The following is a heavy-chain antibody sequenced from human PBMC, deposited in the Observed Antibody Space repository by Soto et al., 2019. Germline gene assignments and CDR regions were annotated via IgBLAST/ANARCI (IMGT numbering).Heavy chain of an antibody. Sequence: PSETLSLTCTVSGGSITSSNYYWGWIRQPPGKGLEWIGSMYYSGSTYYNPSLKSRVTISVDTSKNQFSLRLNSVTAADTAVYYCARHGAGYCSSTSCYPPQGWFDPWGQGTLVTVS. J-gene: IGHJ5*02. V-gene: IGHV4-39*01. D-gene: IGHD2-2*01. CDR1: GGSITSSNYY. CDR3: ARHGAGYCSSTSCYPPQGWFDP. CDR2: MYYSGST.